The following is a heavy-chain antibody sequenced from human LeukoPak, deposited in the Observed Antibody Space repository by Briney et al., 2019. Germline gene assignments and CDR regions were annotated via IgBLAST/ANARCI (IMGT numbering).Heavy chain of an antibody. CDR1: GGSIFSYY. Sequence: SETLSLTCTVSGGSIFSYYWNWTRQPPGKGLEWIGYIYPNGITSYNPSLRSRGTISIATSEHQFSLRLRPVTAADTAIYYCAKRAYYDTSGYYPTSGYFDLWGRGTLVTVSS. V-gene: IGHV4-4*08. CDR2: IYPNGIT. D-gene: IGHD3-22*01. CDR3: AKRAYYDTSGYYPTSGYFDL. J-gene: IGHJ2*01.